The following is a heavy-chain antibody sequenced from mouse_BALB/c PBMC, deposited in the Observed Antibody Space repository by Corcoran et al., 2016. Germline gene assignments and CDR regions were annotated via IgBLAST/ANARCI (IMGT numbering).Heavy chain of an antibody. CDR3: ARNIYYYGSSYYYAMDY. Sequence: EVQLQQSGPELVKPGASVKMSCKASGYTFTDYNMDWVKQSHGKSLEWIGDINPNNGGTIYNQKFKGKATLTVDKSSSTAYMELRSLTSEDTAVYYCARNIYYYGSSYYYAMDYWGQGTSVTVSS. D-gene: IGHD1-1*01. CDR2: INPNNGGT. CDR1: GYTFTDYN. V-gene: IGHV1-18*01. J-gene: IGHJ4*01.